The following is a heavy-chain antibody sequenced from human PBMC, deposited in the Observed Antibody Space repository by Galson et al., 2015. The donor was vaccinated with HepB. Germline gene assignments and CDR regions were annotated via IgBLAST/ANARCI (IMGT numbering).Heavy chain of an antibody. CDR1: GYSFTSYW. V-gene: IGHV5-10-1*01. J-gene: IGHJ6*02. CDR2: IDPSDSYT. D-gene: IGHD3-10*01. Sequence: QSGAEVKKPGESLRISCKGSGYSFTSYWISWVRQMPGKGLEWMGRIDPSDSYTNYSPSFQGHVTISADKSISTAYLQWSSLKASDTAMYYCASKMEPLRGVTPDQHYYYGMDVWGQGTTVTVSS. CDR3: ASKMEPLRGVTPDQHYYYGMDV.